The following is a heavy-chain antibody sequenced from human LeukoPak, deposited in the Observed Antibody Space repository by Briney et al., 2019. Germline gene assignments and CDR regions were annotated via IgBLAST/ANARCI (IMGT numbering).Heavy chain of an antibody. V-gene: IGHV3-53*01. CDR2: IYSGGST. CDR3: ANSSPEWELLRDFDY. Sequence: GGSLRLSCAASGFTVSSNYMSWVRQAPGKGLEWVSVIYSGGSTYYADSVKGRFTISRDNSKNTLYLQMNSLRAEDTAVYYCANSSPEWELLRDFDYWGQGTLVTVSS. CDR1: GFTVSSNY. J-gene: IGHJ4*02. D-gene: IGHD1-26*01.